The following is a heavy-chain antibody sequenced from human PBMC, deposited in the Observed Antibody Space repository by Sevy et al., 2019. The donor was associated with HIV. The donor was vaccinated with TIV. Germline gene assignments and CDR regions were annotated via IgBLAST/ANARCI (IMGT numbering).Heavy chain of an antibody. CDR2: IWYDGSNK. CDR1: GFTFSSYG. Sequence: GGSLRLSCAASGFTFSSYGMHWVRQAPGKGLEWVAVIWYDGSNKYYADSVKGRFTISRDNSKNTLYLQMNSLRAEDTAVYYCARDGAIYYVSSGHNPIDYWGQGTLVTVSS. D-gene: IGHD3-22*01. CDR3: ARDGAIYYVSSGHNPIDY. J-gene: IGHJ4*02. V-gene: IGHV3-33*01.